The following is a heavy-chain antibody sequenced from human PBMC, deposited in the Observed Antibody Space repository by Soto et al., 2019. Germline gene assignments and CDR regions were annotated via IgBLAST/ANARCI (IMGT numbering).Heavy chain of an antibody. J-gene: IGHJ3*02. Sequence: SVKVSCKASGGTFSSYAISWVRQAPGQGLEWMGGIIPIFGTTNYAQKFQGRVTITADESTSTAYMELSSLRSEDTAVYYCARDVKGYSSGWYVAFDIWGQGTMVTVSS. D-gene: IGHD6-19*01. CDR1: GGTFSSYA. V-gene: IGHV1-69*13. CDR2: IIPIFGTT. CDR3: ARDVKGYSSGWYVAFDI.